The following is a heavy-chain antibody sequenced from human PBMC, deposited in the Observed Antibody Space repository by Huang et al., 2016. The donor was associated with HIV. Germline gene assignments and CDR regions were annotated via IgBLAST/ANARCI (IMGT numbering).Heavy chain of an antibody. V-gene: IGHV1-3*01. CDR1: GYSFTTYA. Sequence: QVQLVQSGAEVKKPGASVKVSCKASGYSFTTYALHWVRQAPGHRLEWMGWINPGNGNTNYSQKCQGRVTITRDTSASTVYMEGSSLTFEDTAVYYCAREFVIFGAPLWPAYWGQGTLISVSS. CDR2: INPGNGNT. J-gene: IGHJ4*02. CDR3: AREFVIFGAPLWPAY. D-gene: IGHD2-21*01.